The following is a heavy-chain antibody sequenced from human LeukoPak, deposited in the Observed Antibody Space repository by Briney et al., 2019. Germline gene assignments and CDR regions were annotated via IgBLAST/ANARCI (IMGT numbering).Heavy chain of an antibody. D-gene: IGHD1-26*01. CDR3: ATGPIIVNGSYPQFDY. Sequence: GASVKVSCKVSGYTLTELSMHWVRQAPGKGLEWMGGFDPEDGETIYAQKFQGRVTMTEDTSTDTAYMELSSLRSEDTAVYYCATGPIIVNGSYPQFDYWGQGTLVTVSS. J-gene: IGHJ4*02. V-gene: IGHV1-24*01. CDR1: GYTLTELS. CDR2: FDPEDGET.